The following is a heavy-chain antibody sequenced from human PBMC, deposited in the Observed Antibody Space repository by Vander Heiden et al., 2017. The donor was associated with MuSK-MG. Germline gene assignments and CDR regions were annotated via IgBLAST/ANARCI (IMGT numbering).Heavy chain of an antibody. Sequence: EVQLVESGGGLVKPGGSLRLSCAASGFTFSTAWMSWVRQAPGKGLEWVGRIKSKTDGGTTDYAAPVKGRFTISRDDSKNTLYLQRNSLKTEETAVYYCTTVVLVGYYDSSGYSGAFDIWGQGTMVTVSS. D-gene: IGHD3-22*01. V-gene: IGHV3-15*01. CDR1: GFTFSTAW. CDR2: IKSKTDGGTT. CDR3: TTVVLVGYYDSSGYSGAFDI. J-gene: IGHJ3*02.